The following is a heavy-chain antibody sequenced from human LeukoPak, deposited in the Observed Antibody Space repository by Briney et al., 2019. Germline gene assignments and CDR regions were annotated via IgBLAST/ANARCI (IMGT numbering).Heavy chain of an antibody. CDR2: IAGSGGGT. CDR1: GFTLRNYA. Sequence: GSLRLSCAASGFTLRNYAMSWVRQAPGKGLEWVSVIAGSGGGTYYADSVKGRFTISRDTSKNTLYLQVNSLRAEDTAVYYCAKALTGEDYGMDVWGQGTTVTVSS. J-gene: IGHJ6*02. CDR3: AKALTGEDYGMDV. D-gene: IGHD2-15*01. V-gene: IGHV3-23*01.